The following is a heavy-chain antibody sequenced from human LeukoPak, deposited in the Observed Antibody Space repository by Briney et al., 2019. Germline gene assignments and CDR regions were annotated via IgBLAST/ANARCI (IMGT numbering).Heavy chain of an antibody. Sequence: SVKISCKASGGTFSSYAISWVRQAPGQGLERMGRIIPILGIANYAQKFQGRVTITADKSTSTAYMELSSLRSEDTAVYYCASTLYVDTAMPLDYWGQGTLVTVSS. D-gene: IGHD5-18*01. CDR1: GGTFSSYA. J-gene: IGHJ4*02. CDR3: ASTLYVDTAMPLDY. V-gene: IGHV1-69*04. CDR2: IIPILGIA.